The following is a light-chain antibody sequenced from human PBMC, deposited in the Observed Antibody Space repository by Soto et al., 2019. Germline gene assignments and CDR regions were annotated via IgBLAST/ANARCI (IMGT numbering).Light chain of an antibody. CDR2: DAS. J-gene: IGKJ1*01. CDR1: QRVSNY. CDR3: QQRYSGWT. Sequence: EVVLTQSPATLSLSPGERATISCRTSQRVSNYLAWYQQKPGKAPRLLIYDASKRATGIPARFSGSGSGTDFTLTISSLEPEDFAVYYCQQRYSGWTFGQGTKVEIK. V-gene: IGKV3-11*01.